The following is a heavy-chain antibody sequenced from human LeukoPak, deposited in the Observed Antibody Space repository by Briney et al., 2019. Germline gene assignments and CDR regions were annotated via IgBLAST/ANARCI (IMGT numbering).Heavy chain of an antibody. Sequence: PGGSLRHSCAASGFTVSSNYMSWVRQAPGKGLEWVSVIYSGGSTYYADSVKGRFTISRHNSKNTLYLQMNSLRAEDTAVYYCARGVTFGGVIGWFDYWGQGTLVTVSS. CDR3: ARGVTFGGVIGWFDY. J-gene: IGHJ4*02. V-gene: IGHV3-53*04. CDR1: GFTVSSNY. D-gene: IGHD3-16*02. CDR2: IYSGGST.